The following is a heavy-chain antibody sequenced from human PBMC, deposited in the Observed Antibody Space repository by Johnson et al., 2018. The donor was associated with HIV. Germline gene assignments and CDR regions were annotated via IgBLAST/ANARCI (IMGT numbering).Heavy chain of an antibody. CDR2: ISYDGSNK. V-gene: IGHV3-30*03. CDR1: GFTFTNAW. D-gene: IGHD2-2*01. CDR3: ARDEVDDGAFDV. Sequence: VQLVESGGGLIKPGGSLRLSCAASGFTFTNAWMNWVRQGPGKGLEWVAVISYDGSNKYYADSVKGRFTISRDNSKNTLYLQMNSLRAEDTAVYYCARDEVDDGAFDVWGQGTMVTVSS. J-gene: IGHJ3*01.